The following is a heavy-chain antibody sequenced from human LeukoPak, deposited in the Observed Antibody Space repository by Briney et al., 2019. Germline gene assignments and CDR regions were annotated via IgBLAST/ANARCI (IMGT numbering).Heavy chain of an antibody. CDR1: GYTFTSYG. D-gene: IGHD1-26*01. CDR2: ISAYNGNT. CDR3: ARDPAEGYSGTATGVHAFDI. J-gene: IGHJ3*02. V-gene: IGHV1-18*01. Sequence: ASVKVSCKASGYTFTSYGISWVRQAPGQGLEWMGWISAYNGNTNYAQKLQGRVTMTTDTSTSTAYMELRSLRSDDTAVYYCARDPAEGYSGTATGVHAFDIWGQGTMVTVSS.